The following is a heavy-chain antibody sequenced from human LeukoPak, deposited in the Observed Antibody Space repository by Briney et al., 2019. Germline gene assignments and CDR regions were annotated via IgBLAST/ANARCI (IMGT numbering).Heavy chain of an antibody. V-gene: IGHV1-2*02. CDR2: INPNSGGT. D-gene: IGHD2-15*01. CDR1: GYTFTGYY. Sequence: ASVKVSCKASGYTFTGYYMHWVRQAPGQGLEWMGWINPNSGGTNYAQKFQGRVTMIRDTSISTAYMELSRLISDDTAVYYCARTPGDIVVVEAATFDYWGQGTLVTVSS. J-gene: IGHJ4*02. CDR3: ARTPGDIVVVEAATFDY.